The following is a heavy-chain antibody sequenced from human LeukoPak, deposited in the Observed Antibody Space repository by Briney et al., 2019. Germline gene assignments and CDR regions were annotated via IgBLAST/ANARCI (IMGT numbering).Heavy chain of an antibody. Sequence: GGPLKLSCEASEFTFRDFNMSWIRKAPGKGRKWVSYISSSGSTIYYADSVKGRFTISRDNAKNSLYLQMNSLRAEDTAVYYCARRRYNWNAIDYWGQGTLVTVSS. CDR1: EFTFRDFN. D-gene: IGHD1-20*01. CDR3: ARRRYNWNAIDY. CDR2: ISSSGSTI. V-gene: IGHV3-11*01. J-gene: IGHJ4*02.